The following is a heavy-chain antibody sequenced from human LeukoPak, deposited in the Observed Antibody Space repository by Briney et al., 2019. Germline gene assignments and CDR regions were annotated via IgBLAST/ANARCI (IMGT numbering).Heavy chain of an antibody. CDR3: ARVVVVITPRSYYFDY. J-gene: IGHJ4*02. V-gene: IGHV4-34*01. CDR2: INHSGST. CDR1: GGSFSGYY. D-gene: IGHD3-22*01. Sequence: SETPSLTCAVYGGSFSGYYWSWIRQPPGKGLEWIGEINHSGSTNYNPSLKSRVTISVDTSKNQFSLKLSSVTAADTAVYYCARVVVVITPRSYYFDYWGQGTLVTVSS.